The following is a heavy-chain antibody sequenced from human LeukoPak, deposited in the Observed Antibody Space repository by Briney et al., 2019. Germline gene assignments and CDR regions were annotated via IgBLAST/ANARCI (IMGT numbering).Heavy chain of an antibody. CDR1: GFTFSSYS. Sequence: GGSLRLSCAASGFTFSSYSMNWVRQAPGKGLEWVSSISSSSCYIYYADSVKGRFTISRDNAKNSLYLQMNSLRAEDTAVYYCARDLGVSSSWYVAFDIWGQGTMVTVSS. CDR2: ISSSSCYI. J-gene: IGHJ3*02. D-gene: IGHD6-13*01. V-gene: IGHV3-21*01. CDR3: ARDLGVSSSWYVAFDI.